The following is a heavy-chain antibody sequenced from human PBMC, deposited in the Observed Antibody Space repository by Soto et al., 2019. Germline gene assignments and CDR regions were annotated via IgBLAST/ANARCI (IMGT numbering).Heavy chain of an antibody. CDR2: ISWDSNSI. D-gene: IGHD2-2*01. V-gene: IGHV3-9*01. CDR3: VKDIEENQLLYDAFDI. CDR1: GFRFDDYA. Sequence: EVQLVESGGGLVQPGRSLRLSCVASGFRFDDYAMHWVRQAPGKGLEWVSGISWDSNSIGYADSVKGRFTISRDSAKNSLYRQMNSLRAEDTALYYCVKDIEENQLLYDAFDIWGQGTMVTVSS. J-gene: IGHJ3*02.